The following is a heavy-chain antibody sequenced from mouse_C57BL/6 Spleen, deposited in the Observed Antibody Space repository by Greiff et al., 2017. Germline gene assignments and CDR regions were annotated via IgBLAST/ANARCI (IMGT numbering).Heavy chain of an antibody. CDR3: ARCYYGSHWYFDV. J-gene: IGHJ1*03. CDR1: GYTFTSYW. D-gene: IGHD1-1*01. CDR2: IDPSDSYT. Sequence: VQLQQPGAELVMPGASVKLSCKASGYTFTSYWMHWVKQRPGQGLEWIGEIDPSDSYTNYNQKFKGKSTLTVDKSSSTAYMQISSLTSEDSAVYYCARCYYGSHWYFDVWGTGTTVTVSS. V-gene: IGHV1-69*01.